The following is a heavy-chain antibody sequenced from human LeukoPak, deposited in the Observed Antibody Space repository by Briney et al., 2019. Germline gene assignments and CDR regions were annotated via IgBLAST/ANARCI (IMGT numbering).Heavy chain of an antibody. CDR3: AKSAGSFDDAFDI. CDR2: ISGSGGST. D-gene: IGHD3-10*01. Sequence: GGSLRLSCAASGFTVSSNYMSWVRQAPGKGLEWVSAISGSGGSTYYADSVKGRFTISRDNSKNTLYLQVNSLRAEDTAVYYCAKSAGSFDDAFDIWGQGTIVTVSS. J-gene: IGHJ3*02. V-gene: IGHV3-23*01. CDR1: GFTVSSNY.